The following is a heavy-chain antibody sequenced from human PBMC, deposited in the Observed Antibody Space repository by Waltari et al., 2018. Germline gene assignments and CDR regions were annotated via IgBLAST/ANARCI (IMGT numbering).Heavy chain of an antibody. J-gene: IGHJ4*02. CDR2: IKQDGSEK. CDR1: GFTFSSYW. V-gene: IGHV3-7*02. D-gene: IGHD6-6*01. CDR3: ACLTDPIAARMGLFDS. Sequence: EVQLVESGGGLVQPGGSLRLSCAASGFTFSSYWMSWVRQAPGKGLEWVANIKQDGSEKYYVDSGKGRFTISRDNAKNSLYLQMNSLRAEDTAVYYCACLTDPIAARMGLFDSWGQGTLVTVSS.